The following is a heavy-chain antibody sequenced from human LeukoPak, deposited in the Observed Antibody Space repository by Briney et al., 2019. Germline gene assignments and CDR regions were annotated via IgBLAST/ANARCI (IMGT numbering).Heavy chain of an antibody. D-gene: IGHD5-24*01. Sequence: ASVKLSCKASGYTFTSYYMHWVRQAPGQGLEWMGIINPSGGTTSYAQNFQGRVTMTRDTSTSTVYMELSSLRSEDTAVYYCARVATIKCDYFDYWGQGTLVTVSS. V-gene: IGHV1-46*01. CDR3: ARVATIKCDYFDY. CDR1: GYTFTSYY. J-gene: IGHJ4*02. CDR2: INPSGGTT.